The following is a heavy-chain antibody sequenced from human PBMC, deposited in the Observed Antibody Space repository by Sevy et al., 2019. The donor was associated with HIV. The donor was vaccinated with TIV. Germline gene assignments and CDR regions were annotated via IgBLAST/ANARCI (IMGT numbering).Heavy chain of an antibody. Sequence: GGSLRLSCAASGFTFNSFAISWVRQAPGKGLEWVSGVSGSGDRTYYTDYMKGRFTVARDNSKNTLYLQIDNLRVEDTAVYYCAKATSAKATGDHFDYWGQGTLVTVSS. D-gene: IGHD5-12*01. CDR1: GFTFNSFA. J-gene: IGHJ4*02. V-gene: IGHV3-23*01. CDR3: AKATSAKATGDHFDY. CDR2: VSGSGDRT.